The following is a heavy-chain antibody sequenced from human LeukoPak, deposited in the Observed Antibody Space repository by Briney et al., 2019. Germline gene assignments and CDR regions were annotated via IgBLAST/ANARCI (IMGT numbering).Heavy chain of an antibody. V-gene: IGHV3-30*04. Sequence: GGSLRLSCAASGFTFSSYAIHWVRQARKGLEWVAVISYDGRNKDYADSVKGRLTISRDNSKNTVYLQMNSLRTDDTAVYYCARMAYCSSTSCSKGFDYWGQGTLVTVSS. D-gene: IGHD2-2*01. J-gene: IGHJ4*02. CDR1: GFTFSSYA. CDR2: ISYDGRNK. CDR3: ARMAYCSSTSCSKGFDY.